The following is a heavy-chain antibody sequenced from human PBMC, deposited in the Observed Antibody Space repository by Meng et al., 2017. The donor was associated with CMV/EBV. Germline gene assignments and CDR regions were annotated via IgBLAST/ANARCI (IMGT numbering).Heavy chain of an antibody. CDR1: GGSISSSSYY. D-gene: IGHD2-8*01. V-gene: IGHV4-39*01. CDR3: ARRQPLEAEIVLMVYAEPNDAFDI. CDR2: IYYSGST. Sequence: SETLSLTCTVSGGSISSSSYYWGWIRQPPGKGLEWIGSIYYSGSTYYNPSLKSRVTISVDTSKNQFSLKLSSVTAADTAVYYCARRQPLEAEIVLMVYAEPNDAFDIWGQGTMVTVSS. J-gene: IGHJ3*02.